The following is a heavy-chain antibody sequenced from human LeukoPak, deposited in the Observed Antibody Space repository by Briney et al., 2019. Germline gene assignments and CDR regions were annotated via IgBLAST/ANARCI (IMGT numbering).Heavy chain of an antibody. CDR2: IYYTGNT. V-gene: IGHV4-39*07. Sequence: SETQSLTCSVSGDSIIGYYWGWIRQPPGKGLEWIGNIYYTGNTYYNSSLKSRVTISLDTSKNQFSLKLKSVTAADTAVYYCARGGYYGSGNDFRFDPWGQGTLVTVSS. J-gene: IGHJ5*02. D-gene: IGHD3-10*01. CDR3: ARGGYYGSGNDFRFDP. CDR1: GDSIIGYY.